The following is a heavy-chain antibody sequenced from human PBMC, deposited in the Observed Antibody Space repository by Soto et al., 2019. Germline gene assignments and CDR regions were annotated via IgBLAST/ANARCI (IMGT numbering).Heavy chain of an antibody. CDR2: INPSGGST. CDR1: GYTFTSYY. CDR3: ARGSLRLWNYYGMDV. V-gene: IGHV1-46*01. J-gene: IGHJ6*02. D-gene: IGHD5-18*01. Sequence: ASVKVSCKASGYTFTSYYMHWVRQAPGQGLEWIGIINPSGGSTSYAQKFQGRVTMTRDTSTSTVYMELSSLRSEDTAVYYCARGSLRLWNYYGMDVWGQGTTVTVSS.